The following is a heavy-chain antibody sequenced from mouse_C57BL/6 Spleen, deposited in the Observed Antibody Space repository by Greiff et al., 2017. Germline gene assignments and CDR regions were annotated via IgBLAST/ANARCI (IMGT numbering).Heavy chain of an antibody. CDR3: ARRYYGSSYGGYFDY. J-gene: IGHJ2*01. D-gene: IGHD1-1*01. Sequence: EVQLQQSGPELVKPGASVKISCKASGYSFTGYYMNWVKQSPEKSLEWIGEINPSTGGTTYNQKFKAKATLTVDKSSSTAYMQLKSLTSEDSAVYYGARRYYGSSYGGYFDYWGQGTTLTVSA. V-gene: IGHV1-42*01. CDR2: INPSTGGT. CDR1: GYSFTGYY.